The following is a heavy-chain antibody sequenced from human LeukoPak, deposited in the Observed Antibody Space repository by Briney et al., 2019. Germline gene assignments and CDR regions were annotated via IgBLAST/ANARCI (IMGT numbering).Heavy chain of an antibody. J-gene: IGHJ6*02. CDR1: GGSFSGYY. CDR3: ARVRSRWLVRYYYYGMDV. CDR2: INHSGST. V-gene: IGHV4-34*01. D-gene: IGHD6-19*01. Sequence: PSETLSLTCAVYGGSFSGYYWSWIRQPPGKGLEWIGEINHSGSTNYNPSLKSRVTISVDTSKNQFSLKLSSVTAADTAVYYRARVRSRWLVRYYYYGMDVWGQGTTVTVSS.